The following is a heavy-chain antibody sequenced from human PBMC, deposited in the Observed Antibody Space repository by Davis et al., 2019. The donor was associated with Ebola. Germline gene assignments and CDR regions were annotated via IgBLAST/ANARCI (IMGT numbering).Heavy chain of an antibody. J-gene: IGHJ6*03. CDR2: INPNSGGT. CDR3: ARGDSYYYYYMDV. V-gene: IGHV1-2*02. D-gene: IGHD3-22*01. CDR1: VYTFTGYY. Sequence: ASVKVSCKASVYTFTGYYMHWVRQAPGQGLEWMGWINPNSGGTNYAQKFQGSVTMTRDTSISTAYMELRRLRSDDTAVYYCARGDSYYYYYMDVWGKGTTVTVSS.